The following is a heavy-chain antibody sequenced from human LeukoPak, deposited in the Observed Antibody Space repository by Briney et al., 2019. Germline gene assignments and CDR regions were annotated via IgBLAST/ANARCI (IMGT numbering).Heavy chain of an antibody. D-gene: IGHD3-16*02. CDR2: IKGDGSDK. J-gene: IGHJ4*02. V-gene: IGHV3-7*01. CDR1: GFTFTSYW. CDR3: AREAQSGSYRFIDY. Sequence: GGSLRLSCAASGFTFTSYWMGWVRQAPGKGLEWVAHIKGDGSDKEYVDSVKGRFTISRDNAKNSLYLQMNSLRAEDTAVYYCAREAQSGSYRFIDYWGQGTLVTVSS.